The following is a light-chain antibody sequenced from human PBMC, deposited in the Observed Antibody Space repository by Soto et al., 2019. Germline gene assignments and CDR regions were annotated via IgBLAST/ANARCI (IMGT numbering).Light chain of an antibody. J-gene: IGKJ1*01. CDR1: QSLLHSNGYNY. CDR2: DAY. CDR3: KQYDNLPPT. Sequence: MTQSPLSLPVTPGEPASISCRSSQSLLHSNGYNYLDWYLQKPGKAPKLLIYDAYNLETGVQSRFSGSGSGTDFTFTIRSLQPEDIATYYCKQYDNLPPTFGQGTKVDIK. V-gene: IGKV1-33*01.